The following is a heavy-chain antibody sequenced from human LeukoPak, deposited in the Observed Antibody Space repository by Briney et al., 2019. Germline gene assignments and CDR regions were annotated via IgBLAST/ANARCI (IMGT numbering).Heavy chain of an antibody. CDR3: AKGSGYSSGMYFFDY. D-gene: IGHD6-19*01. CDR2: ISGSGGST. V-gene: IGHV3-23*01. J-gene: IGHJ4*02. CDR1: GFTFSSYA. Sequence: GGSLRLSCAASGFTFSSYAMSWVRQAPGRGLEWVSAISGSGGSTYYADSVKGRFTISRDNSKNTLYLQMNSLRAEDTAVYYCAKGSGYSSGMYFFDYWGQGTLVTVSS.